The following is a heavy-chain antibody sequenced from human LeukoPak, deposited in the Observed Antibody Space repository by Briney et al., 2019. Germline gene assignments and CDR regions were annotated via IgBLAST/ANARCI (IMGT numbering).Heavy chain of an antibody. V-gene: IGHV4-39*01. Sequence: PSETLSLTCTVSGGSISSSSYYWGWIRQPPGKGLEWIGSIYYSGSTYYNPSLKSRVTISVDTSKNQFPLKLSSVTAADTAVYYCARSGKIQLFDYWGQGTLVTVSS. CDR2: IYYSGST. CDR1: GGSISSSSYY. CDR3: ARSGKIQLFDY. D-gene: IGHD5-18*01. J-gene: IGHJ4*02.